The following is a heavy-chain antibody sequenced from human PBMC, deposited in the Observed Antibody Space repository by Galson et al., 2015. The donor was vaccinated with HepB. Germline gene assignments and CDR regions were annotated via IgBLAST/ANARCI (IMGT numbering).Heavy chain of an antibody. Sequence: SVKVSCKASGSTFTSHYLHWVRQAPGQGLEWMGIMNPSTGITTYAQKFQGRVTMGRDTSTSTVYMELSSLTSEDTAVYYCARPGYNSGWHPFDYWGQGTLVTVSS. CDR3: ARPGYNSGWHPFDY. V-gene: IGHV1-46*01. CDR1: GSTFTSHY. D-gene: IGHD6-19*01. CDR2: MNPSTGIT. J-gene: IGHJ4*02.